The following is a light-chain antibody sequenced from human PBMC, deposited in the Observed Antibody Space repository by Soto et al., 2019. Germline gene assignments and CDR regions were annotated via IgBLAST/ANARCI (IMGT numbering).Light chain of an antibody. V-gene: IGKV3-15*01. Sequence: IVMTQSPATLSVSPGERVTRSCRASQNIYSNIAWYQQRPGQAPRLLIYRASTRATGVPARFSGSGSGTDFTLTISSLQSEDFTVYSCLQYHNLWAFGQGTKVYIK. CDR2: RAS. J-gene: IGKJ1*01. CDR1: QNIYSN. CDR3: LQYHNLWA.